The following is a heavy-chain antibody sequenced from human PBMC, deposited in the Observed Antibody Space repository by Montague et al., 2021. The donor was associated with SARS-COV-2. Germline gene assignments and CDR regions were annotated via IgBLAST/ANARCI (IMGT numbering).Heavy chain of an antibody. CDR2: INYGGST. Sequence: SETLSLTCAVYGGSFSDYHWTWIRQSPGGGLEWIGQINYGGSTKDNPSLRSRVTISIDTSKNQFSLKLTSVTAADTAVYYCARGAPGYWGQGTLVTVSS. D-gene: IGHD1-1*01. J-gene: IGHJ4*02. V-gene: IGHV4-34*01. CDR3: ARGAPGY. CDR1: GGSFSDYH.